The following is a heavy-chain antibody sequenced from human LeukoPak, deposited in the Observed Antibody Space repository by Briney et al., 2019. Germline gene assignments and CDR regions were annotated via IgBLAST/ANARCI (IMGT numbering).Heavy chain of an antibody. D-gene: IGHD3-16*02. Sequence: PSETLSLTCAVYGGSFSGYYWSWIRQPPGKGLEWIGEINHSGSTNYNPYLKSRVTISVDTSENQFSLQLSSVTAADTAVYYCERGEFSPQYDCGWASYCYSEAFDLWGEGTLVSVSS. J-gene: IGHJ4*02. CDR2: INHSGST. CDR1: GGSFSGYY. CDR3: ERGEFSPQYDCGWASYCYSEAFDL. V-gene: IGHV4-34*01.